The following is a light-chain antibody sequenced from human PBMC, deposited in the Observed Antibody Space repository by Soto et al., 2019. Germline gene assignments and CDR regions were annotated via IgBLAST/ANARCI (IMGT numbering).Light chain of an antibody. J-gene: IGKJ3*01. CDR2: WAS. CDR1: QSVLYSSNNKNH. Sequence: DIVMTQSPDSMAVSLGERATINCKSSQSVLYSSNNKNHLAWYQQKPGQPPKLLIYWASTRESGVPDRFSGSGSGTDFTLTIRSLQAEDVAVYYCQQYYSPPVTFGAGTKVDIK. CDR3: QQYYSPPVT. V-gene: IGKV4-1*01.